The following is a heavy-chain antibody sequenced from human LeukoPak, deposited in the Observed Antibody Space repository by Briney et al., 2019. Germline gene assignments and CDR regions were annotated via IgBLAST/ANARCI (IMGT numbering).Heavy chain of an antibody. CDR2: IDPNSGAT. V-gene: IGHV1-2*02. D-gene: IGHD6-13*01. J-gene: IGHJ4*02. CDR1: GYTFTSYH. CDR3: ARDRKLSSWCDY. Sequence: ASVKVSCKASGYTFTSYHVHWVRQAPGQGPEWMGLIDPNSGATNYAQRLQGRVTMTTDTSTSTAYMELRSLRSDDTAVYYCARDRKLSSWCDYWGQGTLVTVSS.